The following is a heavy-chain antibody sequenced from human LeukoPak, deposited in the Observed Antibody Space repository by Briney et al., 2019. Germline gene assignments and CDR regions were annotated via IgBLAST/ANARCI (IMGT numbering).Heavy chain of an antibody. Sequence: GGSLRLSCSASGFTFTNYAMNWVRQAPGKGLEWVSAISGNGGSTYYADSVKGRFTISRDNSKNTLYLQMNSLRAEDTAVYYCAKDLHAFYDSSGYFDYWGQGTLVTVSS. CDR1: GFTFTNYA. J-gene: IGHJ4*02. CDR3: AKDLHAFYDSSGYFDY. D-gene: IGHD3-22*01. V-gene: IGHV3-23*01. CDR2: ISGNGGST.